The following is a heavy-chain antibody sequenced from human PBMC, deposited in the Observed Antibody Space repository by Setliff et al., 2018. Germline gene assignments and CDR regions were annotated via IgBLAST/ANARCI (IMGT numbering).Heavy chain of an antibody. V-gene: IGHV4-39*01. CDR2: IYYNGTT. CDR1: GGSINNYY. J-gene: IGHJ3*02. D-gene: IGHD3-16*01. Sequence: NPSETLSLTCTVSGGSINNYYWGWIRQPPGKGLEWIGSIYYNGTTHFNPSLKSRVAISVDPSKNQLFLKLSSVTATDTAVYYCARPLEESFGGVRDSDAFDIWGQGTMVTVSS. CDR3: ARPLEESFGGVRDSDAFDI.